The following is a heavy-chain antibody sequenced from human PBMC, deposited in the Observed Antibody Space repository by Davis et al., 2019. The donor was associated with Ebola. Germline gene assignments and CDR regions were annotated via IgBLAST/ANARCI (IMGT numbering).Heavy chain of an antibody. D-gene: IGHD5-18*01. Sequence: ASVKVSCKASGYTFTSYYMHWVRQAPGQGLEWLGIINPSGGSTSYAQKFQGRVTMTRDTSTSTVYMELSSLRSEDTAVYYCASGEVQLWLQAYYYYGMDVWGQGTTVTVSS. CDR3: ASGEVQLWLQAYYYYGMDV. J-gene: IGHJ6*02. CDR2: INPSGGST. V-gene: IGHV1-46*01. CDR1: GYTFTSYY.